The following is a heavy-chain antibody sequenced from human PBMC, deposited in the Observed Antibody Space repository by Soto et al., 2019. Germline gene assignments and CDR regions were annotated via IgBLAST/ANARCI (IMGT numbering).Heavy chain of an antibody. CDR2: ISYDGSNK. CDR3: ARDPYPVLRGDAFDI. Sequence: QVQLVESGGGVVQPGRSLRLSCAASGFTFSSYAMHWVRQAPGKGLEWVAVISYDGSNKYYADSVKGRFTISRDNSKNTLYLQMNSLRAEDTAVYYCARDPYPVLRGDAFDIWGQGTMVTVSS. J-gene: IGHJ3*02. V-gene: IGHV3-30-3*01. CDR1: GFTFSSYA. D-gene: IGHD3-16*01.